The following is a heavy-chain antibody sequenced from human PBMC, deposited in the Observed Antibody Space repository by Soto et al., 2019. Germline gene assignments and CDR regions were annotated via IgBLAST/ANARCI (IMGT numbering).Heavy chain of an antibody. Sequence: PSETLSLTCTVSGGSISSGGYYWSWIRQHPGKGLEWIGYIYYSGSTYYNPSLKSRVTISVDTSKNQFSLKLSSVTAADTAVYYCARDLAIAAARRGFDPWGQGTLVTVSS. D-gene: IGHD6-13*01. J-gene: IGHJ5*02. CDR2: IYYSGST. V-gene: IGHV4-31*03. CDR3: ARDLAIAAARRGFDP. CDR1: GGSISSGGYY.